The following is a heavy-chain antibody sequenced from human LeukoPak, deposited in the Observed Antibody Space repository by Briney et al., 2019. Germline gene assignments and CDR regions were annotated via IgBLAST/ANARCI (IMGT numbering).Heavy chain of an antibody. CDR3: AYTLSSSWYGGYYMDV. CDR1: GFSLTTRGVG. D-gene: IGHD6-13*01. Sequence: SGPTLVNPIQTLTLTCIFSGFSLTTRGVGGGWIRQTPGKALEWLALIYWDDDKRYSPSLKSRLTSSKDTSKNQLVLTITNVDPVDTATYYCAYTLSSSWYGGYYMDVWGKGTTVTVSS. V-gene: IGHV2-5*02. CDR2: IYWDDDK. J-gene: IGHJ6*03.